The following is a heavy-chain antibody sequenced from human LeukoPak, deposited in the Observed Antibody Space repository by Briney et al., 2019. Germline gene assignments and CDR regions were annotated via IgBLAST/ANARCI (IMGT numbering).Heavy chain of an antibody. Sequence: GGSLRLSCAASGFTFSSYSMNWVRQAPGKGLEWVSYISSSSSTIYYADSVKGRLTIPRDNAKNSLYLQMNSLRAEDTAVYYCARDSLPQYYYDSSGPGDYYYGMDVWGQGTTVTVSS. V-gene: IGHV3-48*04. CDR2: ISSSSSTI. CDR3: ARDSLPQYYYDSSGPGDYYYGMDV. CDR1: GFTFSSYS. J-gene: IGHJ6*02. D-gene: IGHD3-22*01.